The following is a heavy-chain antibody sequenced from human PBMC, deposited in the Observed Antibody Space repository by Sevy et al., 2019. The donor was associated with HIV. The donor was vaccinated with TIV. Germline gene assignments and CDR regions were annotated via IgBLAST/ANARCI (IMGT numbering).Heavy chain of an antibody. Sequence: GGSMRLSCAASGFTFSSYGMHWVRQAPGKGLEWVAVIWYDGSNKYYADSVKGRFTISRDNSKNTLYLQMNSLRAEDTAVYYCARDLLGSSGEVGYYFDYWGQGTLVTVSS. CDR2: IWYDGSNK. CDR3: ARDLLGSSGEVGYYFDY. V-gene: IGHV3-33*01. J-gene: IGHJ4*02. D-gene: IGHD6-19*01. CDR1: GFTFSSYG.